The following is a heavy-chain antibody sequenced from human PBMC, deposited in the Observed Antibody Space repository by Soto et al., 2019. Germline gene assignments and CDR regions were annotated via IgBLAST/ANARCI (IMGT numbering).Heavy chain of an antibody. CDR1: GFTFSSYA. CDR3: AKSPYYYDSSGYYYVAPQFDY. Sequence: GGSLRLSCAASGFTFSSYAMSWVRQAPGKGLECVSAISGSGGSTYYADSVKGRFTISRDNSKNTLYLQMNSLRAEDTAVYYCAKSPYYYDSSGYYYVAPQFDYWGQGTLVTVSS. CDR2: ISGSGGST. D-gene: IGHD3-22*01. J-gene: IGHJ4*02. V-gene: IGHV3-23*01.